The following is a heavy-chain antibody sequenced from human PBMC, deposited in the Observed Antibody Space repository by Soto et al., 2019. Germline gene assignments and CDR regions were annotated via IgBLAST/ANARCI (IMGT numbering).Heavy chain of an antibody. Sequence: QVQLQESGPGLVKPSQTLSLTCTVSGGSISSGGYYWSWIRQHPGKGLEWIGYIYYSGSTYYNPSLKSRVTISVDTSKNQFPLKLSSVTAADTAVYYCARTGAPHHGFGELLYAFDIWGQGTMVTVSS. CDR3: ARTGAPHHGFGELLYAFDI. CDR2: IYYSGST. CDR1: GGSISSGGYY. D-gene: IGHD3-10*01. V-gene: IGHV4-31*03. J-gene: IGHJ3*02.